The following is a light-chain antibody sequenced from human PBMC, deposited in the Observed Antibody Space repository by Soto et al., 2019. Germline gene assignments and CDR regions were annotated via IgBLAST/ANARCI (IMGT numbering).Light chain of an antibody. Sequence: QSALTQPASVSGSPGQSITISCTGTSSDVGSYNFVSWYQHHPGRAPKLMIYEGSKRPSGVSNRFSGSKSGNTASLTISGLQAEDGADYHCCASAGDTAYVVFGGGTKLTVL. J-gene: IGLJ2*01. CDR3: CASAGDTAYVV. CDR2: EGS. V-gene: IGLV2-23*01. CDR1: SSDVGSYNF.